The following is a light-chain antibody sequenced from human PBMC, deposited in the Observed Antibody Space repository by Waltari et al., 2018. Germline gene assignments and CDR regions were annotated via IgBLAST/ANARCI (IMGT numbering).Light chain of an antibody. CDR2: AAS. Sequence: DILLTQSPSFLSASVGDRISITCRSSQDISNYLAWLQQKPGKAPKVLIYAASSVQSGVPARFSGSGSGAEFTLTISSLQPEDFATYYCQQFESYPRTFGPGTAVDIK. CDR3: QQFESYPRT. CDR1: QDISNY. J-gene: IGKJ3*01. V-gene: IGKV1-9*01.